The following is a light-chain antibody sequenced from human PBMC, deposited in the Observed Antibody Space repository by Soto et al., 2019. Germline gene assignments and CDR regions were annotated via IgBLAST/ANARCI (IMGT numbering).Light chain of an antibody. CDR1: SSNIGTNT. CDR2: NDN. J-gene: IGLJ2*01. V-gene: IGLV1-44*01. CDR3: AAWDGSLNVVL. Sequence: QSVLTQPASASGTPGQTVTISCSGTSSNIGTNTVNWYRQVPGTAPKLLIFNDNIRPSGGPGRFSGSRSGTSASLAISGLQSEDEADYYCAAWDGSLNVVLLGGGTKLTVL.